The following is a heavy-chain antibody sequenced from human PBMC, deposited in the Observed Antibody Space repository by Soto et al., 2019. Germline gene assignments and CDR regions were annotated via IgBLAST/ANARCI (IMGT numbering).Heavy chain of an antibody. CDR2: IYYTGTT. J-gene: IGHJ4*02. Sequence: KTSETLSLTCFVSGGSISDYYWSWIRQPPGKGLEWIGYIYYTGTTKYNPSLKSRVTVLVDTSKNQFSLKLSSVTAADTAVYYCARVGDGRYFFDYWGQGTLVTVYS. CDR1: GGSISDYY. CDR3: ARVGDGRYFFDY. D-gene: IGHD3-16*01. V-gene: IGHV4-59*01.